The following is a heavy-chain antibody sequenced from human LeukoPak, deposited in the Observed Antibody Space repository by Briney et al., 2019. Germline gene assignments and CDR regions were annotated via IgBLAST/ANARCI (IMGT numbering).Heavy chain of an antibody. CDR1: GGSISSYY. D-gene: IGHD4-11*01. V-gene: IGHV4-59*12. Sequence: PSETLSLTCTVSGGSISSYYWSWIRQPPGKGLEWIGYIYYSGSTNYNPSLKSRVTISVDTSKNQFSLKLSSVTAADTAVYYCARLSRRYSGYWGQGTLVTVSS. CDR2: IYYSGST. J-gene: IGHJ4*02. CDR3: ARLSRRYSGY.